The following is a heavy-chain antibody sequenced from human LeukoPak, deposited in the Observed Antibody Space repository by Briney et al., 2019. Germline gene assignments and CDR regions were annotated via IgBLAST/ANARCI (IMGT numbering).Heavy chain of an antibody. CDR2: INPDSGAT. D-gene: IGHD5-12*01. CDR1: GYSFPRFY. V-gene: IGHV1-2*02. Sequence: ASVKVSCKAYGYSFPRFYMQWVRQAPGQALEWMAWINPDSGATKSAPQFQGRVTLTRDTSINTVYMELRGLRSDDTAVHYCATAALYGGYDFVCWVQGSLVSDPS. J-gene: IGHJ4*02. CDR3: ATAALYGGYDFVC.